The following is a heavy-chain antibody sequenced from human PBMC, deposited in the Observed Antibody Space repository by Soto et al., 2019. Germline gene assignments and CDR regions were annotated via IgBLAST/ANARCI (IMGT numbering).Heavy chain of an antibody. D-gene: IGHD2-15*01. CDR2: VFYSGTT. Sequence: QVQLQESGPGLVKPSQTLSLTCAVSGVSVSSVGYYWTWIRQHPGKGLEWIGYVFYSGTTYYSQSLKGRVAISVDTSLNPFSLKLTSVTAADKAQYYCARELDCSGLRCHADRWGAVHAFETWGQGTMVTVSS. CDR3: ARELDCSGLRCHADRWGAVHAFET. V-gene: IGHV4-31*11. CDR1: GVSVSSVGYY. J-gene: IGHJ3*02.